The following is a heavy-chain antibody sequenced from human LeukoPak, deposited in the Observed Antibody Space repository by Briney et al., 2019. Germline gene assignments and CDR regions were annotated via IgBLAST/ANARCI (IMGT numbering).Heavy chain of an antibody. CDR2: ISYDGSNK. D-gene: IGHD2-21*02. Sequence: PGRSLRLSCAASGFTFSSYAMHWVRRAPGKGLEWVAVISYDGSNKYYADSVKGRFTISRDNSKNTLYLQMNSLRAEDTAVYYCASSYCGGDCYSGYFDYWGQGTLVTVSS. CDR1: GFTFSSYA. J-gene: IGHJ4*02. CDR3: ASSYCGGDCYSGYFDY. V-gene: IGHV3-30-3*01.